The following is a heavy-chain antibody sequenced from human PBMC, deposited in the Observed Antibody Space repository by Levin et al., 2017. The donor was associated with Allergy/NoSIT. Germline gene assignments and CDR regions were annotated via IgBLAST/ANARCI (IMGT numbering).Heavy chain of an antibody. CDR3: ARRKQYCSGGSCYPVYGLDV. D-gene: IGHD2-15*01. CDR1: GYSFTSYW. Sequence: GGSLRLSCEASGYSFTSYWIVWVRQMPGKGLEWMGIIYPGDSDTRYSPSFQGQVTISVDKSISTAYLQWSSLKASDTAMYYCARRKQYCSGGSCYPVYGLDVWGQGTTVTVSS. J-gene: IGHJ6*02. V-gene: IGHV5-51*01. CDR2: IYPGDSDT.